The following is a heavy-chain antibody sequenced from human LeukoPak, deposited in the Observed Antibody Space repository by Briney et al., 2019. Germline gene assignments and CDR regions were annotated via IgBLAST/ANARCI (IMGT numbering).Heavy chain of an antibody. CDR2: IIPIFGTA. J-gene: IGHJ3*02. CDR1: GGTFSSYA. V-gene: IGHV1-69*13. CDR3: ARVVHGSDAFDI. D-gene: IGHD6-6*01. Sequence: ASVTVSCKASGGTFSSYAISWVRQAPGQGLEWMGGIIPIFGTANYAQKFQGRVTITADESTSTAYMELSSLRSEDTAVYYCARVVHGSDAFDIWGQGTMVTVSS.